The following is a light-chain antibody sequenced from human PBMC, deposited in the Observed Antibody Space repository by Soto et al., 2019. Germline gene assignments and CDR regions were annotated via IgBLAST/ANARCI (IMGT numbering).Light chain of an antibody. CDR2: DAS. V-gene: IGKV3-11*01. J-gene: IGKJ3*01. Sequence: EIVLTQSPATLSLSPGERATLSCRASQSVSSYLAWYQQKPGQAPRLLIYDASNRATGIPARFSGSGSGTDFTLTISSLEPEDFAVYSCQQWRTLGPGTKVDSK. CDR3: QQWRT. CDR1: QSVSSY.